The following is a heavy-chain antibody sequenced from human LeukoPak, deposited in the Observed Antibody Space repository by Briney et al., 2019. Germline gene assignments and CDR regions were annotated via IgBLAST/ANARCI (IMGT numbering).Heavy chain of an antibody. Sequence: SETLSLTCTVSGGSISSYYWSWLRQPPGRGLEWIGYIYYTGATNYNPSLKSRVTISVDTSKNQFSLKLSSVTAAATAVYYCARKGLGLRGGNGLDVWGQGTTVTVSS. CDR1: GGSISSYY. CDR2: IYYTGAT. D-gene: IGHD4-17*01. J-gene: IGHJ6*02. V-gene: IGHV4-59*08. CDR3: ARKGLGLRGGNGLDV.